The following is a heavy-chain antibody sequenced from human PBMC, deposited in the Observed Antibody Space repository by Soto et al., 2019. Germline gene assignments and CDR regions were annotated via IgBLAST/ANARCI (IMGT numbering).Heavy chain of an antibody. CDR2: VYSTGAT. V-gene: IGHV4-59*01. D-gene: IGHD6-19*01. CDR3: ARAHTGGWYVTDH. Sequence: SETMSLTCTVSGGSLSSYYWTWIRQPPGKGLEWTGYVYSTGATNYNPSLRSRVTMSIDASKNQFSLKVRSVTAADTAVYFCARAHTGGWYVTDHWGQGTLVTVSS. J-gene: IGHJ4*02. CDR1: GGSLSSYY.